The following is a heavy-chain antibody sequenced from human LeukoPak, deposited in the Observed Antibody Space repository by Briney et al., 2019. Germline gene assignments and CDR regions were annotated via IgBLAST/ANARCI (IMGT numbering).Heavy chain of an antibody. V-gene: IGHV1-18*01. CDR3: ARDSPDWNDHRHDY. CDR1: GHTFTSYG. J-gene: IGHJ4*02. Sequence: ASVKVSCKASGHTFTSYGISWVRQSPGQGLEWMGWISAYNGNTNYAQKLQGRFTMTTDTTTSTAYMELRSLRSDDTAVYYCARDSPDWNDHRHDYWSQGTLVTVSS. CDR2: ISAYNGNT. D-gene: IGHD1-1*01.